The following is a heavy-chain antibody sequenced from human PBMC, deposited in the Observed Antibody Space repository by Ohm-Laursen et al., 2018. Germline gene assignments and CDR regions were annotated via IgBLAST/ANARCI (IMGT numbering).Heavy chain of an antibody. CDR1: GFSLSTSGVG. CDR3: AHSPLPKYSSGWYGVLDY. Sequence: TQTLTLTFTFSGFSLSTSGVGVGWIRQPPGKALEWLALIYWNDDNRYSPSLKSRLTITKDTSKNQVVLTMTNMDPVDTATYYCAHSPLPKYSSGWYGVLDYWGQGTLVTVSS. V-gene: IGHV2-5*01. CDR2: IYWNDDN. D-gene: IGHD6-19*01. J-gene: IGHJ4*02.